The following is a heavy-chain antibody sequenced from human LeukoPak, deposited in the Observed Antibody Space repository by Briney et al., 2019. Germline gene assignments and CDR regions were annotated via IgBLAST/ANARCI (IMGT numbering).Heavy chain of an antibody. V-gene: IGHV4-39*07. CDR1: GGSISSSSYY. CDR3: ARDIPSGYHDY. J-gene: IGHJ4*02. D-gene: IGHD3-22*01. Sequence: SETLSLTCTVSGGSISSSSYYWGWIRQPPGKGLKWIGSINYSGNTYYNPSLNSRVTISVDTSKNQFSLKLGSVTAADTAVYYCARDIPSGYHDYWGQGTLVTVSS. CDR2: INYSGNT.